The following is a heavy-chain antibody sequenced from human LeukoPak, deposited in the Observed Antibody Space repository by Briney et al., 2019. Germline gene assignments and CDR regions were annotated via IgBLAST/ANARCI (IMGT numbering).Heavy chain of an antibody. D-gene: IGHD5-24*01. J-gene: IGHJ4*02. CDR1: GFTFSDYA. Sequence: GGSLRLSCAVSGFTFSDYAMTWVRQAPGKGLEWVAGISRSGGNIHYADSVKGRFTISRDNSKNTLYMQMDSLRVEDTAVYYCARDHKMATVTDYWGQGILVTVSS. CDR3: ARDHKMATVTDY. CDR2: ISRSGGNI. V-gene: IGHV3-23*01.